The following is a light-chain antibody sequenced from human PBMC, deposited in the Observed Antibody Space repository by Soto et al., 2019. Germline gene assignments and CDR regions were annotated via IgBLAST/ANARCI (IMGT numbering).Light chain of an antibody. Sequence: EIVMTKPPATLSAPPGERATLFCRASHSVSSSLAWYQQKPGQDPRLLIHVASTRATGIPARFSVSGSGTEFTLTISSLQSEDFAVYYCQQYSDWRPQFGQGTKVEIK. V-gene: IGKV3-15*01. J-gene: IGKJ1*01. CDR3: QQYSDWRPQ. CDR2: VAS. CDR1: HSVSSS.